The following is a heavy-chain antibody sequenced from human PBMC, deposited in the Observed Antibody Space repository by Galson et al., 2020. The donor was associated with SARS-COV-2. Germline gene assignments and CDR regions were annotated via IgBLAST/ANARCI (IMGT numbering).Heavy chain of an antibody. D-gene: IGHD4-17*01. CDR3: ARDPAPLYGDNYYYGMDV. V-gene: IGHV4-59*01. Sequence: ETSEPLSLTCSVSDVSMTSYYRSWIRQPPGKGLEWIGYISSSGSTSYNPSLRSRVTILVDLSKNQFSLNLSSVTAADTAVYYCARDPAPLYGDNYYYGMDVWGRGTTVTVSS. J-gene: IGHJ6*02. CDR1: DVSMTSYY. CDR2: ISSSGST.